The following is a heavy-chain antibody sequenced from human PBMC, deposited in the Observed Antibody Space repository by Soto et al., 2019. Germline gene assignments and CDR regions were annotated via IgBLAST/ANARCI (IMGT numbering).Heavy chain of an antibody. D-gene: IGHD6-19*01. CDR1: GGTFSSYA. J-gene: IGHJ4*02. CDR2: IIPIFGTA. CDR3: AILQAPGIALAGDY. V-gene: IGHV1-69*13. Sequence: SVKVSCKASGGTFSSYAISWVRQAPGQGLEWMGGIIPIFGTANYAQKFQGRVTITADESTSTAYVELSSLRSEDTAVYYCAILQAPGIALAGDYWGQGTLVTVSS.